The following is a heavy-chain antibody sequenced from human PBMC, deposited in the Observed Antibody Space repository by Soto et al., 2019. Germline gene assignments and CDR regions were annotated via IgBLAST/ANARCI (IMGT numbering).Heavy chain of an antibody. CDR2: INPSGGST. D-gene: IGHD4-17*01. CDR1: GYTFTSYY. J-gene: IGHJ5*02. Sequence: ASVKVSCKASGYTFTSYYMHWVRQAPGQGLEWMGIINPSGGSTSYAQKFQGRVTMTRDTSTSTVYMELSSLRSEDTAVYYCADDYGGIKWFDPWGQGTLVTVSS. V-gene: IGHV1-46*01. CDR3: ADDYGGIKWFDP.